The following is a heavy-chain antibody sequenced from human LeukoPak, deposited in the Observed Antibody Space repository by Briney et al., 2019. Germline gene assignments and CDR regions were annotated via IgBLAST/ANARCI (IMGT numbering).Heavy chain of an antibody. J-gene: IGHJ3*02. CDR2: IYYSGST. Sequence: SETLSLTCTVSGGSISSSSYYWGWIRQPPGKGLEWIGSIYYSGSTYYNPSLKSRVTISVDTSKNQFSLKLSSVTAADTAVYYCARPVASFGVLAFDIWGQGTMVTVSS. D-gene: IGHD3-10*01. V-gene: IGHV4-39*07. CDR1: GGSISSSSYY. CDR3: ARPVASFGVLAFDI.